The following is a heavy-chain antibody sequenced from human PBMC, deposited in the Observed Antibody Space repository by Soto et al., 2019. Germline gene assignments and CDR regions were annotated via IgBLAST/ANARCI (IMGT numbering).Heavy chain of an antibody. V-gene: IGHV1-18*04. CDR2: ISAYNGNT. CDR1: GYTFTSYG. J-gene: IGHJ4*02. CDR3: ASRRLAAAIPSPFDY. D-gene: IGHD6-13*01. Sequence: QVPLVQSGAEVKKPGASVKVSCKASGYTFTSYGISWVRQAPGQGLEWMGWISAYNGNTNYAQKLQGRVTMTTDTSTSTAYMELRSLRSDDTAVYYCASRRLAAAIPSPFDYWGQGTLVTVSS.